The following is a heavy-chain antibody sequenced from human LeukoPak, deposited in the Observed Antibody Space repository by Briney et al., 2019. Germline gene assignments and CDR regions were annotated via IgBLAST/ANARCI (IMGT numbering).Heavy chain of an antibody. J-gene: IGHJ4*02. CDR1: GFTFSSYG. CDR2: ISYDGSNK. Sequence: PGGSLRLSCAASGFTFSSYGMHWVRQAPGKGLEWVAVISYDGSNKYYADSVKGRFTISRDNSKNTLYLQMNGLRAEDTAVYYCLYIPYWGQGTLVTVSS. CDR3: LYIPY. D-gene: IGHD2-8*01. V-gene: IGHV3-30*03.